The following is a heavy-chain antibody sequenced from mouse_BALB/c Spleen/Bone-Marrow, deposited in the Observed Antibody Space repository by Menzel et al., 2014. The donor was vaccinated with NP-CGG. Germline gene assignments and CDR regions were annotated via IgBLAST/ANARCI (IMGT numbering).Heavy chain of an antibody. Sequence: EVKLMESGGGLVQPGGSLKLSCAASGFDFSRYWMGWVRQAPGRGLKWIGEINPDSSTINYTPSLKDKFIISRDNAKNALYLQMSKGRSEDTALYFCARLGYYGMMAYWGQGTSVTVSS. CDR3: ARLGYYGMMAY. CDR2: INPDSSTI. D-gene: IGHD1-1*01. CDR1: GFDFSRYW. J-gene: IGHJ4*01. V-gene: IGHV4-1*02.